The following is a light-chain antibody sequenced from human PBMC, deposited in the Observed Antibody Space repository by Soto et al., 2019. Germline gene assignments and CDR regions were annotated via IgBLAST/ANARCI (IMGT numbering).Light chain of an antibody. V-gene: IGLV2-23*01. Sequence: QSVLTQPASVSGSPGQSIIISCAGSSRDVGDFSLVSWYQQYPGKAPQLIIYEATKRPAGTSTRFSGSKSGNTASLTISGLQAEDEADYYCCSYAGTWVFGGGTKLTVL. J-gene: IGLJ3*02. CDR2: EAT. CDR1: SRDVGDFSL. CDR3: CSYAGTWV.